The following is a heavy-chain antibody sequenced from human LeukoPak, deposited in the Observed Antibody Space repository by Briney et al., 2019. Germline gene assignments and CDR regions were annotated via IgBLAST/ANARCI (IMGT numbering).Heavy chain of an antibody. J-gene: IGHJ4*02. CDR2: IYYSGST. V-gene: IGHV4-59*01. CDR1: GGSISSYY. CDR3: ATERGEFTFDY. Sequence: SETLSLTCTVSGGSISSYYWSWIRQPPGKGLEWIGYIYYSGSTNYNPSLKSRVTISVDTSKNQFSLKLSSVTAADTAVYYCATERGEFTFDYWGQGTLVTVSS. D-gene: IGHD3-16*01.